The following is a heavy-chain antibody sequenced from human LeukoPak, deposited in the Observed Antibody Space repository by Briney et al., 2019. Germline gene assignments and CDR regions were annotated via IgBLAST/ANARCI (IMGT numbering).Heavy chain of an antibody. CDR1: GFTFTGYY. CDR2: VNPNSGAS. CDR3: ARVSGAYSEDDAFDM. Sequence: GASVKLSCKASGFTFTGYYVHWVRQAPGQGLEWMGWVNPNSGASNWTHKFQGRVTMTGDTSVSTGSMELTSLRSDDTATYYCARVSGAYSEDDAFDMWGQGTMVTVSS. D-gene: IGHD4-11*01. J-gene: IGHJ3*02. V-gene: IGHV1-2*02.